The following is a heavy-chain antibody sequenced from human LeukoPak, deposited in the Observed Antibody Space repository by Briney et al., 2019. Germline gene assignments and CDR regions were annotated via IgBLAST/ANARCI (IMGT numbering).Heavy chain of an antibody. V-gene: IGHV1-18*01. CDR3: ARDFSEVPAAYVDY. CDR1: GYTFTSYG. D-gene: IGHD2-2*01. CDR2: ISAYNGNT. J-gene: IGHJ4*02. Sequence: ASVKVSCEASGYTFTSYGISWVRQAPGQGLEWMGWISAYNGNTNYAQKLQGRVTMTTDTSTSTAYMELRSLRSDDTAVYYCARDFSEVPAAYVDYWGQGTLVTVSS.